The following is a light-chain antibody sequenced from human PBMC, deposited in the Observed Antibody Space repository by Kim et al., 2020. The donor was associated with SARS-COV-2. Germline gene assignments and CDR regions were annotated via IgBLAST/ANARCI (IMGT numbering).Light chain of an antibody. V-gene: IGKV1-39*01. J-gene: IGKJ2*01. CDR1: HTLSND. CDR2: SAS. Sequence: SATVGDRVAITCRTSHTLSNDLNWYQQRPGKAPRLLIYSASTLQSGVPSRFSGSGSGTDFTLTISSLQPEDSATYYGQQSYNVPRTFGQGTKLEI. CDR3: QQSYNVPRT.